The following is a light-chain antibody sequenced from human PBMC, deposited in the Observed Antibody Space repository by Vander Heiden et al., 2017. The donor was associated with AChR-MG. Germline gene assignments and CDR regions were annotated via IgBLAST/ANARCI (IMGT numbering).Light chain of an antibody. Sequence: QSVLTQPPSVSGAPGQRVTIPCTGSSSNSGAGYDVHWYQQLPGTAPKLLILGNSNRPSGVPHRFSGSKSGTSASLAITGLQAEDEADYYCQSYDSSLSGHVVFGGGTKLTVL. CDR2: GNS. J-gene: IGLJ2*01. CDR3: QSYDSSLSGHVV. CDR1: SSNSGAGYD. V-gene: IGLV1-40*01.